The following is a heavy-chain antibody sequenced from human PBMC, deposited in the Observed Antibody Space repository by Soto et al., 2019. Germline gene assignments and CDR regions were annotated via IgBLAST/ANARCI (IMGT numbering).Heavy chain of an antibody. V-gene: IGHV3-30*18. D-gene: IGHD2-15*01. CDR3: AKKAGDCSGGSCYIFDY. CDR2: ISYDGSNK. J-gene: IGHJ4*02. Sequence: QVQLVESGGGVVQPGRSLRLSCAASGFTFSRNAMHWVRQAPGKGLEWVAVISYDGSNKYYADSVKGRFTISRDNSKNTLYLQMNSLRAEDTAVYYYAKKAGDCSGGSCYIFDYWGQGTLVTVSS. CDR1: GFTFSRNA.